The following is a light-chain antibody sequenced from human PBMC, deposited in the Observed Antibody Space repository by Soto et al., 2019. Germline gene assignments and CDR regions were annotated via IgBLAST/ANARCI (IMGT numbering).Light chain of an antibody. Sequence: EIVLTQSPGTLSLTPGERATLSCRASQSVSSSYLGWYQQKPGQAPRPLIYGASSRATGIPDRFRGSGSGTDFTLTISRLEPEDFAVYYCQHYGSSPTTFGQGTKVDIK. CDR2: GAS. V-gene: IGKV3-20*01. J-gene: IGKJ1*01. CDR1: QSVSSSY. CDR3: QHYGSSPTT.